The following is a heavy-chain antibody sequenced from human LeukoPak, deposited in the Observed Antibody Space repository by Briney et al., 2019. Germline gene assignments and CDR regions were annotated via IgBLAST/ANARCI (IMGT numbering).Heavy chain of an antibody. Sequence: SETLSLTCTVYGGSFRGYYWSWIRQPPGKGLEWIGEINHSGSTNYNPSLTSRVTISVDTSKNQFSLKLSSVTAADTAVYYCASGSSDYGDYAIDYWGQGTLVTVPS. D-gene: IGHD4-17*01. CDR3: ASGSSDYGDYAIDY. J-gene: IGHJ4*02. CDR2: INHSGST. CDR1: GGSFRGYY. V-gene: IGHV4-34*01.